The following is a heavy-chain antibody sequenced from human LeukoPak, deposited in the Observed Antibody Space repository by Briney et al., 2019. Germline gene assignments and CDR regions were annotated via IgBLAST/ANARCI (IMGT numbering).Heavy chain of an antibody. CDR3: VRDLMGSGSTTAYLHH. V-gene: IGHV3-21*01. CDR1: GFTFSEYS. CDR2: ISRSSRHV. D-gene: IGHD1-1*01. J-gene: IGHJ1*01. Sequence: PGGALRLSCAASGFTFSEYSMHGGRQARGRGLVWVLYISRSSRHVYYAGSVKGRFTISRDNAKNSLYLQMNSLRAEDMAVYFCVRDLMGSGSTTAYLHHWGQGTLVTVSS.